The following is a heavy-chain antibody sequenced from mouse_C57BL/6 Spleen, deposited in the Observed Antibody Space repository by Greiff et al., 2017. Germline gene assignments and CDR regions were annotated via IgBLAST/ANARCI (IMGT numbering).Heavy chain of an antibody. CDR1: GYTFTSYW. J-gene: IGHJ3*01. D-gene: IGHD2-4*01. CDR3: ARSGGLRRESWFAY. CDR2: IVPSDSYT. Sequence: QVQLQQPGAELVMPGASVKLSCKASGYTFTSYWMHWVKQRPGQGLEWIGEIVPSDSYTNYNQKFKGKSTLTVDKSSSTAYLQLSSLTSEDSAVDYCARSGGLRRESWFAYGGQGTLVTVSA. V-gene: IGHV1-69*01.